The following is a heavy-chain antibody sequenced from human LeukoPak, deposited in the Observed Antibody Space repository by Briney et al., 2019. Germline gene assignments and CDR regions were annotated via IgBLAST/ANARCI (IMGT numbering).Heavy chain of an antibody. CDR3: ARDLGDFGVVIPRGWFDP. CDR1: GGSISSYY. V-gene: IGHV4-59*01. CDR2: IYYSGST. J-gene: IGHJ5*02. D-gene: IGHD3-3*01. Sequence: SETLSLTCTVSGGSISSYYWSWIRQPPGKGLEWIGYIYYSGSTNYNPSLKSRVTISVDTSKNQFSLKLSSVTAADTAAYYCARDLGDFGVVIPRGWFDPWGQGTLVTVSS.